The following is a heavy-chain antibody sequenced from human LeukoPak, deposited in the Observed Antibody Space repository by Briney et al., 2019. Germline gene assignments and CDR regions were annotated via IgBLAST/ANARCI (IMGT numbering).Heavy chain of an antibody. J-gene: IGHJ4*02. Sequence: KAGGSLRLSCVASGFTFSDYYMGWIRQAPGKGLESVSYISPGGSTIYYADSVKGRFTISRDDAQNALYLQMNSLRADDTAVYYCAKDIIAPGLFYDYWGQGTLVTVSS. CDR1: GFTFSDYY. V-gene: IGHV3-11*04. CDR2: ISPGGSTI. D-gene: IGHD2/OR15-2a*01. CDR3: AKDIIAPGLFYDY.